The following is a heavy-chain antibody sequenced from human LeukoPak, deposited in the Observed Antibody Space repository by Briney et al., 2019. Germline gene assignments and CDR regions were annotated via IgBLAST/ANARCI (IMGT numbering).Heavy chain of an antibody. CDR3: VRAAGKDWYFDL. J-gene: IGHJ2*01. V-gene: IGHV4-61*02. D-gene: IGHD6-13*01. CDR2: IYTSGST. Sequence: SQTLSLTCTVSGGSISSGSYYWSWIRQPAGKGLEWIGRIYTSGSTNYNPSLKSRVTISVDTSKNQFSLKLSSVTAADTAVYYCVRAAGKDWYFDLWGRGTPVSVSS. CDR1: GGSISSGSYY.